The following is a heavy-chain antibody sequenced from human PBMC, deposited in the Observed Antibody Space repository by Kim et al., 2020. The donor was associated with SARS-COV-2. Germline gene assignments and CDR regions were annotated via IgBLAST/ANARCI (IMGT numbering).Heavy chain of an antibody. CDR2: ISSSSSYI. Sequence: GGSLRLSCAASGFTFSSYSMNWVRQAPGKGLEWVSSISSSSSYIYYADSVKGRFTISRDNAKNSLYLQMNSLRAEDTAVYYCARDFSSGRRLGSYYYYGMDVWGQGTTVTVSS. D-gene: IGHD2-15*01. CDR1: GFTFSSYS. J-gene: IGHJ6*02. V-gene: IGHV3-21*01. CDR3: ARDFSSGRRLGSYYYYGMDV.